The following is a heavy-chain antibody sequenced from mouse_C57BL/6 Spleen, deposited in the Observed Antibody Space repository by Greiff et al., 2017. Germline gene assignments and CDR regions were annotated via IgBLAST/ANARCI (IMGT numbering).Heavy chain of an antibody. D-gene: IGHD2-10*02. J-gene: IGHJ2*01. CDR1: GYTFTSYW. V-gene: IGHV1-55*01. CDR2: IYPGSGST. Sequence: QVQLQQPGAELVKPGASVKMSCKASGYTFTSYWITWVKQRPGQGLEWIGDIYPGSGSTNYNEKFKSKATLTVDTSYSTAYMQLSSLTSEDSAVYYCARSMYDRDPIYFDYWGQGTTLTVSS. CDR3: ARSMYDRDPIYFDY.